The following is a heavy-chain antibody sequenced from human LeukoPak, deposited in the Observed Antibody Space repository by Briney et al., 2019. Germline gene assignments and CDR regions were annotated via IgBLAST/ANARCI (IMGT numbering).Heavy chain of an antibody. CDR2: IYYSGST. D-gene: IGHD6-13*01. V-gene: IGHV4-39*01. CDR3: ARQRSSSWYRKNWFDP. CDR1: GGSISSSSYY. J-gene: IGHJ5*02. Sequence: SETLSLTCTVSGGSISSSSYYWGWIRQPPWKGLEWIGSIYYSGSTYYNPSLKSRVTISVDTSKNQFSLKLSSVTAADTAVYYCARQRSSSWYRKNWFDPWGQGTLVTVSS.